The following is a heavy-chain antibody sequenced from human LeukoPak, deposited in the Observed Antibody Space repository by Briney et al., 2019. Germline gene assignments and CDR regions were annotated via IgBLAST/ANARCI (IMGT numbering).Heavy chain of an antibody. J-gene: IGHJ3*02. D-gene: IGHD3-3*01. CDR1: GFTFSSYS. Sequence: GGSLRLSCAASGFTFSSYSMNLVRQAPGKGLEWVSSISSSSSYIYYADSVKGRFTISRNNAKNSLYLQMNSLRAEDTAVYYCARDRVDYDFWSGYTAYVAFDIWGQGTMVTVFS. V-gene: IGHV3-21*01. CDR2: ISSSSSYI. CDR3: ARDRVDYDFWSGYTAYVAFDI.